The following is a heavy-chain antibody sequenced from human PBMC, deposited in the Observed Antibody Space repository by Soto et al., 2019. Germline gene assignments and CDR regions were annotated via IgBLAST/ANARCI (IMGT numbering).Heavy chain of an antibody. CDR2: IYHSGST. CDR3: ARDHYDSSGIWDRSYWYFDL. Sequence: QLQLQESGSGLVKPSQTLSLTCAVSGGSISSGGYSWSWIRQPPGKGLEWIGYIYHSGSTYYNPSLKSRVTISVDRPKNQFSLKLSSVTAADTAVYYCARDHYDSSGIWDRSYWYFDLWGRGTLVTVSS. D-gene: IGHD3-22*01. J-gene: IGHJ2*01. CDR1: GGSISSGGYS. V-gene: IGHV4-30-2*01.